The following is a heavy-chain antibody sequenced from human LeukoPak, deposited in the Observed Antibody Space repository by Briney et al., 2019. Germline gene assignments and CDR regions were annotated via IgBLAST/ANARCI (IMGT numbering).Heavy chain of an antibody. Sequence: GGSLRLSCTAPGFTFSSYAIHWIRQAPGKGLEWVALVWHDGSNKYYEDSVKGRFSISRNNSKNTVNLQINSLRAKYSAVYYWARELFGSGSGPDCCGQGTLVTVSS. J-gene: IGHJ4*02. D-gene: IGHD3-10*01. CDR2: VWHDGSNK. CDR3: ARELFGSGSGPDC. V-gene: IGHV3-33*01. CDR1: GFTFSSYA.